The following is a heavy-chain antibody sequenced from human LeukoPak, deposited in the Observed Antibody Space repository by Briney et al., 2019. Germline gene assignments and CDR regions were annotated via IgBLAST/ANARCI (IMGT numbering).Heavy chain of an antibody. CDR2: IYYSGST. CDR1: GGSIISSSYY. D-gene: IGHD2-2*01. V-gene: IGHV4-39*01. CDR3: ARQSPHCSSTSCYDAFDI. Sequence: NPSETLSLTCTVSGGSIISSSYYWGWIRQPPGKGLEWIGSIYYSGSTYYNPSLKSRVTISVDTSKNQFSLKLSSVTAADTAVYYCARQSPHCSSTSCYDAFDIWGQGTMVTVSS. J-gene: IGHJ3*02.